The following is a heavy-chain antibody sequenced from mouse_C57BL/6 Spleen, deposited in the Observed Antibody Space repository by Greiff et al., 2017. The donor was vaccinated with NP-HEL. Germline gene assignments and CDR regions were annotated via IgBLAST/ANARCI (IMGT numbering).Heavy chain of an antibody. CDR2: IDPEDGGT. D-gene: IGHD1-1*01. Sequence: VQLQESGAELVRPGASVKLSCTASGFNIKDYYMHWVKQRPEQGLEWIGRIDPEDGGTEYAAKFQGKATMTADTSSNTAYMQLSSLTSEDTAVYYCTTRYYYGSSRAWFAYWGQGTLVTVSA. CDR3: TTRYYYGSSRAWFAY. J-gene: IGHJ3*01. CDR1: GFNIKDYY. V-gene: IGHV14-1*01.